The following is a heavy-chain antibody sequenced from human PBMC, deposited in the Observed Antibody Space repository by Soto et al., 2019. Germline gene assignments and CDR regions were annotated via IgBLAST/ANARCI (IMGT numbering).Heavy chain of an antibody. CDR2: ISAYNGNT. V-gene: IGHV1-18*01. Sequence: QVQLVQSGAEVKKPGASAKVSCKASGYTFTSYGISWVRQAPGQGLEWMGWISAYNGNTNYAQKLQGXVXXXTXXSTSTAYMELRSLRSDDTAVYYCARDQSSGGAFDYWGQGTLVTVSS. D-gene: IGHD2-21*01. J-gene: IGHJ4*02. CDR3: ARDQSSGGAFDY. CDR1: GYTFTSYG.